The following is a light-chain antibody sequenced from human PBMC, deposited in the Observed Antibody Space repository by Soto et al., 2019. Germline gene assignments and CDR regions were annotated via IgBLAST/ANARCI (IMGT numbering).Light chain of an antibody. Sequence: QSALTQHASVSGSPGQSIAISCTGSSSDVGMYNYVSWYQQHPGKVPKLIIYEVSNRPSGVSNRFSGSKSGNTASLSISGLQAEDEADYYCSSYTTSSTRVFGTGTKLTVL. J-gene: IGLJ1*01. CDR2: EVS. CDR3: SSYTTSSTRV. CDR1: SSDVGMYNY. V-gene: IGLV2-14*01.